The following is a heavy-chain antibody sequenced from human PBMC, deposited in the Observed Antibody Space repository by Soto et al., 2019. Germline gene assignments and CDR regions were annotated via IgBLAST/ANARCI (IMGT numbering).Heavy chain of an antibody. Sequence: EVQLLESGGGLVQPGGSLRLSCAASGFTFNTYAMSWVRQAPGKGLEWVSAISARGGGTFYADSVQGRFTISRDNAKNTVVLEMDSLRAEDTAIYYCARDLAALSLYCSGGRCSLGHFDYWGQGILVTVSS. CDR1: GFTFNTYA. J-gene: IGHJ4*02. CDR2: ISARGGGT. D-gene: IGHD2-15*01. V-gene: IGHV3-23*01. CDR3: ARDLAALSLYCSGGRCSLGHFDY.